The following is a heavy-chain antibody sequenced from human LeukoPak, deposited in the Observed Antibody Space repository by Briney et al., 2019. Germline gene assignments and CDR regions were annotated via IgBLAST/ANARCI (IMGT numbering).Heavy chain of an antibody. CDR1: GLTVSTNF. J-gene: IGHJ4*02. D-gene: IGHD6-13*01. CDR3: AKVPSWYPNMGNYFDY. V-gene: IGHV3-23*01. CDR2: ISGSGGST. Sequence: PGGSLRLSCAASGLTVSTNFMSWVRQAPGKGLEWVSAISGSGGSTYYADSVKGRFTISRDNSKNTLYLQMNSLRAEDTAVYYCAKVPSWYPNMGNYFDYWGQGTLVTVSS.